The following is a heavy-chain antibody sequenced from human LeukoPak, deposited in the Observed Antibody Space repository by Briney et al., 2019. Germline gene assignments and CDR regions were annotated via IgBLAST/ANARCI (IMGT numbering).Heavy chain of an antibody. CDR2: ISYDGNNK. CDR3: AKAASGELLILEY. D-gene: IGHD3-10*01. Sequence: GGSLRLSCAASGFIFSSFGMHWVRQAPGEGLEWVSVISYDGNNKYYADSVKGRFTISRDNSKNTLYLQINSLRAEDTAVYYCAKAASGELLILEYWGQGTLVTVSS. CDR1: GFIFSSFG. V-gene: IGHV3-30*18. J-gene: IGHJ4*02.